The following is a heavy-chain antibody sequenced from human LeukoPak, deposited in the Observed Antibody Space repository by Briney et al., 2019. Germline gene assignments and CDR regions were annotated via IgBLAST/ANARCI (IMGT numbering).Heavy chain of an antibody. V-gene: IGHV3-48*02. CDR2: ISSSSSPI. CDR3: ARAPNIGWSWAEN. J-gene: IGHJ4*02. Sequence: GGSLRCSCAASGFSFCSHSRNWVRQAPGKGLEWVSYISSSSSPIYYADSVRGRFTISRDNAKHSLYLRMNSLRDDDTAVYYCARAPNIGWSWAENWGQGALVTVSS. D-gene: IGHD6-19*01. CDR1: GFSFCSHS.